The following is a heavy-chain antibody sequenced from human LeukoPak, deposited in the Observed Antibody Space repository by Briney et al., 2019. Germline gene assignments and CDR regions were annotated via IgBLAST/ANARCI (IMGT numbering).Heavy chain of an antibody. CDR1: GGSISSSSYY. D-gene: IGHD5-12*01. CDR2: IYYSGST. CDR3: ASGDSGYSGYDYIGFPFDY. V-gene: IGHV4-39*07. J-gene: IGHJ4*02. Sequence: SETLSLTCTVSGGSISSSSYYWGWIRQPPGKGLEWIGSIYYSGSTYYNPSLKSRVTISVDTSKNQFSLKLSSVTAADTAVYYCASGDSGYSGYDYIGFPFDYWGQGTLVTVSS.